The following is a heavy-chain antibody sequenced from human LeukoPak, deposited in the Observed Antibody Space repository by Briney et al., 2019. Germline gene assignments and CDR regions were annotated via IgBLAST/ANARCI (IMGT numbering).Heavy chain of an antibody. CDR1: GGTISSYY. Sequence: SETLSLTRTVSGGTISSYYWSWIRQPPGKGLEWIGYIYYSGSTNYNPSLKSRVTISVDTSKNQFSLKLSSVTAADTAVYYCASSYYYDSSGYPYWGQGTLVTVSS. CDR3: ASSYYYDSSGYPY. V-gene: IGHV4-59*08. J-gene: IGHJ4*02. D-gene: IGHD3-22*01. CDR2: IYYSGST.